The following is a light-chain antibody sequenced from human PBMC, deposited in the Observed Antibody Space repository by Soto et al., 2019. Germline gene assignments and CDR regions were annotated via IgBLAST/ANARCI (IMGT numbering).Light chain of an antibody. J-gene: IGLJ2*01. Sequence: QSALTQPASVSGSPGQSITISCTGTSSDVGGYNYVSWYQQHPGKAPKLMIYEVSNRPSGVSNRFSGSKAGNTASLTISVLQAEDEADYYCSSYTSSSTLYVVFGGGTQLTVL. CDR2: EVS. CDR1: SSDVGGYNY. CDR3: SSYTSSSTLYVV. V-gene: IGLV2-14*01.